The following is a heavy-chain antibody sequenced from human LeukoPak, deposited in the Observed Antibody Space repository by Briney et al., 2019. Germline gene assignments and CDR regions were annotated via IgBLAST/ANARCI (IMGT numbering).Heavy chain of an antibody. CDR2: ISGSGDRT. J-gene: IGHJ5*01. CDR1: GFAFSSYA. CDR3: AKDHWFDS. Sequence: GGSLRLSCAASGFAFSSYAMTWVRQAPGKGLEWVSVISGSGDRTYYGDSVKGRFTISRDNSKNTLYLQMNSLRAEDTAVYYCAKDHWFDSWGQGALVTVSS. V-gene: IGHV3-23*01.